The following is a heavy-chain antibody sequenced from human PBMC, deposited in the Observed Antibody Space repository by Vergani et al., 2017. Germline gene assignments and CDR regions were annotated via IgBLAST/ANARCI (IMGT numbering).Heavy chain of an antibody. CDR1: GYSFTRHD. CDR3: ARDYSNNNYFDP. J-gene: IGHJ5*02. V-gene: IGHV1-8*01. CDR2: MSPDSGNR. Sequence: QVQLVQSGAEVKKPGASVKVSCEASGYSFTRHDIYWVRQAPGQGLEWMGWMSPDSGNRGFAQNFQGRISMTRNTSINTAYMELSSLTSEDTAIYYCARDYSNNNYFDPWGQGTLVTVSS. D-gene: IGHD4-11*01.